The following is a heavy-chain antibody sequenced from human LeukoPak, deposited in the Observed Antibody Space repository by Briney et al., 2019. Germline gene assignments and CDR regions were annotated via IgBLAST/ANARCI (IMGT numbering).Heavy chain of an antibody. CDR2: ISSSSSTI. D-gene: IGHD3-16*01. J-gene: IGHJ4*02. CDR1: GFTFDDYS. Sequence: GGSLRLSRAASGFTFDDYSMNWVRQAPGKGLEWVSYISSSSSTIYYADSVKGRFTISRDNAKNSLYLQMNSLRAEDTAVYYCARDLVEPGGDFDYWGQGTLVTVSS. CDR3: ARDLVEPGGDFDY. V-gene: IGHV3-48*01.